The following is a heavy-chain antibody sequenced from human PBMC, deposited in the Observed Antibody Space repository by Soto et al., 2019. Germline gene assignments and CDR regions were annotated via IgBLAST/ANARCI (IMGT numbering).Heavy chain of an antibody. J-gene: IGHJ4*02. CDR1: GFTFSTYA. D-gene: IGHD3-10*01. CDR2: ISGSGGST. Sequence: GGSLRLSCEGSGFTFSTYAMSWVRQAPGKGLEWVSAISGSGGSTYYADSVQGRFTISRDNSKNTLYLQINTLRAEDTALYYCARELTSRSAGSYWGQGTLVTVSS. CDR3: ARELTSRSAGSY. V-gene: IGHV3-23*01.